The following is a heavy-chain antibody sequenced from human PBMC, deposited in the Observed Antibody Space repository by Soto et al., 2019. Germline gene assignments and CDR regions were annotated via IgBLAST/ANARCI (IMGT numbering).Heavy chain of an antibody. CDR3: ARGPLGSSYYFDY. J-gene: IGHJ4*02. CDR2: IDASGGYT. V-gene: IGHV3-23*01. Sequence: GGSLRLSCAASGFTFTDYAMSWVRQAPGKGLEWVSLIDASGGYTYYADSVKGRFTISRDNSRNTLYLQMNSLRAEDTAVYYCARGPLGSSYYFDYWGQGTPVTVSS. CDR1: GFTFTDYA. D-gene: IGHD3-10*01.